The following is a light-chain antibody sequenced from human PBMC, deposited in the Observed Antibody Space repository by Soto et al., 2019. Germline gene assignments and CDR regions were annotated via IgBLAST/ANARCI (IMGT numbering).Light chain of an antibody. V-gene: IGLV1-47*01. J-gene: IGLJ2*01. CDR2: RNN. Sequence: QSVLTQPPSASGTPGQTVTISCSGSSSNIGSNYVYWYQQLPGTAPKLLISRNNQRPSGVPDRFSGSKSGTSASLAISGLRSEDEADYYCATWDDSLSVVVFGGGTKLTVL. CDR3: ATWDDSLSVVV. CDR1: SSNIGSNY.